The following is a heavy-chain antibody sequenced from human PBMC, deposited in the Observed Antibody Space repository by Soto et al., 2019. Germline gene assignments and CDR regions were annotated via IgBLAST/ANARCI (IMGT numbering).Heavy chain of an antibody. CDR2: SSWNRGNI. CDR3: VRSKGGYSYGTPFDY. Sequence: EVQLEESGGALVQPGRSLRLSCAASGFTFDDHAMHWVRQVLGKGLEWVSSSSWNRGNIGYADSGKGRFTTSRDNAKNSLYLQMNSLRHEDTALYYCVRSKGGYSYGTPFDYWGQGTLVTVSS. V-gene: IGHV3-9*01. D-gene: IGHD5-18*01. CDR1: GFTFDDHA. J-gene: IGHJ4*02.